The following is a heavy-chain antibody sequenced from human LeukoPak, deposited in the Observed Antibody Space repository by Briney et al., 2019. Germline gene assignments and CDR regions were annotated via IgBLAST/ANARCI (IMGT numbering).Heavy chain of an antibody. CDR2: INPSGGST. Sequence: ASVTVSFKASGYTFTSYYMHWVRQAPGQGLEWMGIINPSGGSTSYAQKSQGRVTMTRDMSTSTVYMELSSLRSEDTAVYYCARGGYSYGQDDAFDIWGQGTMVTVSS. CDR1: GYTFTSYY. D-gene: IGHD5-18*01. J-gene: IGHJ3*02. CDR3: ARGGYSYGQDDAFDI. V-gene: IGHV1-46*01.